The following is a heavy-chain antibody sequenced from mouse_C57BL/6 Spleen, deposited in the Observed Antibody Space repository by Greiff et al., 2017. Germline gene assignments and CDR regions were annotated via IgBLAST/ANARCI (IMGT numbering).Heavy chain of an antibody. CDR1: GFTFSSYA. CDR2: ISDGGSYT. CDR3: AGTDGVYFDV. V-gene: IGHV5-4*03. Sequence: EVKLVESGGGLVKPGGSLKLSCAASGFTFSSYAMSWVRQTPEKRLEWVATISDGGSYTYYPDNVKGRFTISRDNATNNLYLQMSHLKSEDTAMYYCAGTDGVYFDVWGTGTTVTVSS. J-gene: IGHJ1*03. D-gene: IGHD2-3*01.